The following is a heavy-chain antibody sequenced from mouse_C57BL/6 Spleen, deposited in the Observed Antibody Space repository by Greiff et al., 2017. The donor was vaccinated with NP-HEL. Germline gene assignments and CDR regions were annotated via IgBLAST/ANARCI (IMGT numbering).Heavy chain of an antibody. D-gene: IGHD1-3*01. CDR2: IYPGSGNT. Sequence: QVQLQQSGAELVRPGASVKLSCKASGYTFTDYYINWVKQRPGQGLEWIARIYPGSGNTYYNEKFKGKATLTAEKSSSTAYMQLSSLTSEDSAVYYCARREVKDAMDYWGQGTSVTVSS. J-gene: IGHJ4*01. V-gene: IGHV1-76*01. CDR3: ARREVKDAMDY. CDR1: GYTFTDYY.